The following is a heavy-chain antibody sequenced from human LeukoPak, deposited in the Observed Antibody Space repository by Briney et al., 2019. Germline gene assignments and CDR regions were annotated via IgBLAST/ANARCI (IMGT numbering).Heavy chain of an antibody. J-gene: IGHJ5*02. CDR2: INSDGSNT. CDR3: ARDADYGGWFDP. CDR1: GFTFSRYW. Sequence: LAGGSLRLSCAASGFTFSRYWMHWVRQAPGKGLVWVSRINSDGSNTIYADSVKGRFTISRDNAKNTLYLQMNSLRAEDTAVYYCARDADYGGWFDPWGQGTLVTVSS. V-gene: IGHV3-74*01. D-gene: IGHD4-17*01.